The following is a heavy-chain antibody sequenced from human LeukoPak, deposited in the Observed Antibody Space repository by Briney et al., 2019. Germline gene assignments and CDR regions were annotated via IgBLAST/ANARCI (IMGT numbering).Heavy chain of an antibody. V-gene: IGHV3-30*04. J-gene: IGHJ5*02. D-gene: IGHD2/OR15-2a*01. CDR1: GYIVSIYG. Sequence: GRSLRLACAAAGYIVSIYGIKWVRQAPNKGLEWVALISYDGIMKYHADSVKGRFTISRDNSKNTLYLQMNSLRAEDTAVYYCARDFSATNWFDPWGQGTLVTVSS. CDR2: ISYDGIMK. CDR3: ARDFSATNWFDP.